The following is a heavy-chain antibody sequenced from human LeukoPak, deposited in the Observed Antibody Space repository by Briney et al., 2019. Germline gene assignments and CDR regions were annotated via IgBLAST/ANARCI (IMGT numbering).Heavy chain of an antibody. D-gene: IGHD6-19*01. J-gene: IGHJ4*02. Sequence: MHGESLKISCQGSGFTFTSYWIGWVRQMPGKGLEWMGIIYPGDSNTRYSPSFQGQVTMSADKSISTAYLQWSSLRASDTAMYYCATQRAVAGKYYFDSWGQGTLVTVSS. V-gene: IGHV5-51*01. CDR2: IYPGDSNT. CDR1: GFTFTSYW. CDR3: ATQRAVAGKYYFDS.